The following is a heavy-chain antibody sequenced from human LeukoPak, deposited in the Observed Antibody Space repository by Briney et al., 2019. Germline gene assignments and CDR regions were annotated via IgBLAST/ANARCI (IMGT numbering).Heavy chain of an antibody. V-gene: IGHV1-46*01. D-gene: IGHD2/OR15-2a*01. J-gene: IGHJ6*03. CDR2: INPSGGST. CDR3: ARQLLLDYSYMYV. CDR1: GYTFTGYY. Sequence: ASVKVSCKASGYTFTGYYIHWVRQAPGQGLEWMGWINPSGGSTSYAQKFQGRVTMTRDMSTSTVYMELSSLRSEDTAVYYCARQLLLDYSYMYVCGKGTTVTVSS.